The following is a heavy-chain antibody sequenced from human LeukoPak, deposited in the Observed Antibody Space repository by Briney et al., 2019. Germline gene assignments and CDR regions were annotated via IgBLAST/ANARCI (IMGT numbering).Heavy chain of an antibody. CDR1: GGSISSYY. Sequence: SETLSLTCTVSGGSISSYYWSWIRQPPGKGLEWIGSIYHSGSTNYNPSLKSRVTISVDTSKNQFSLKLRSVTAADTAVYYCARENGYKYDYWGQGTLVTVSS. CDR2: IYHSGST. V-gene: IGHV4-59*01. J-gene: IGHJ4*02. CDR3: ARENGYKYDY. D-gene: IGHD5-24*01.